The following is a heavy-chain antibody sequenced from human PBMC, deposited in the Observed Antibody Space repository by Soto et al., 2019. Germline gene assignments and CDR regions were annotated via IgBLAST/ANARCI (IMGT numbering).Heavy chain of an antibody. Sequence: SETLSLTCAVYGGSFSGYYWSWIRQPPGKGLEWIGEINHSGSTNYNPSLKSRVTISVDTSKNQSSLKLSSVTAADTAVYYCARGLDIVVVPAATGMDVWGQGTTVTVSS. D-gene: IGHD2-2*01. CDR1: GGSFSGYY. CDR2: INHSGST. V-gene: IGHV4-34*01. CDR3: ARGLDIVVVPAATGMDV. J-gene: IGHJ6*02.